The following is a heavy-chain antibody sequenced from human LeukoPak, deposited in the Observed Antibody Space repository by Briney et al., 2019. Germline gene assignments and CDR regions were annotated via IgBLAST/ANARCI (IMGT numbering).Heavy chain of an antibody. Sequence: SETLSLTCAVYGGSFSGYYWSWIRQPPGKGLEWIGEINHSGNTNYNPSLKSRVTISVDTSKNQFSLKLSSVTAADTAVYYCAVTLGYCSSTSCHNNWFDPWGQGTLVTVSS. D-gene: IGHD2-2*02. J-gene: IGHJ5*02. CDR3: AVTLGYCSSTSCHNNWFDP. V-gene: IGHV4-34*01. CDR1: GGSFSGYY. CDR2: INHSGNT.